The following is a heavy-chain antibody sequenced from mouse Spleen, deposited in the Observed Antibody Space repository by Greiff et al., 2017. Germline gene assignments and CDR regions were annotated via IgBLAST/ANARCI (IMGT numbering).Heavy chain of an antibody. V-gene: IGHV3-6*01. CDR3: AKSTVVDYFDY. D-gene: IGHD1-1*01. J-gene: IGHJ2*01. CDR2: ISYDGSN. CDR1: GYSITSGYY. Sequence: EVKLMESGPGLVKPSQSLSLTCSVTGYSITSGYYWNWIRQFPGNKLEWMGYISYDGSNNYNPSLKNRISITRDTSKNQFFLKLNSVTTEDTATYYCAKSTVVDYFDYWGQGTTLTVSS.